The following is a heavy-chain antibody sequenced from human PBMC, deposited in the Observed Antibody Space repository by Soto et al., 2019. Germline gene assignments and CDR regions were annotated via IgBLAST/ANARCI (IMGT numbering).Heavy chain of an antibody. J-gene: IGHJ6*02. D-gene: IGHD3-10*01. CDR1: GFTFGDYA. CDR3: TRSHYYGSGSYWVLDHISYYYGMDV. Sequence: PGGSLRLSCTASGFTFGDYAMSWFRQAPGKGLEWVGFIRSKAYGGTTEYAASVKGRFTISRDDSKSIAYLQMNSLKTEDTAVYYCTRSHYYGSGSYWVLDHISYYYGMDVWGQGTTVTVSS. CDR2: IRSKAYGGTT. V-gene: IGHV3-49*03.